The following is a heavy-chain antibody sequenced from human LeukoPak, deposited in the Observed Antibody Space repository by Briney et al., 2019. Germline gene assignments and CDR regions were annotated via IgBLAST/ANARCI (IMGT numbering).Heavy chain of an antibody. Sequence: ASAKVSCKASGYTFTSYGISWVRQAPGQGLEWMGWISAYNGNTNYAQKLQVRVTMTTDTSTSTAYMELRSLRSDDTAVYYCATVRYDILTGYYVDYWGQGTLVTVSS. J-gene: IGHJ4*02. CDR2: ISAYNGNT. CDR3: ATVRYDILTGYYVDY. V-gene: IGHV1-18*01. CDR1: GYTFTSYG. D-gene: IGHD3-9*01.